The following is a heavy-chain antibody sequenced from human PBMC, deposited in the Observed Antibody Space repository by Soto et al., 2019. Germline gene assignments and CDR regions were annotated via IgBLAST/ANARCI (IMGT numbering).Heavy chain of an antibody. CDR1: GFTFSSYA. CDR3: AKDQHPMAHYYYMDV. V-gene: IGHV3-23*01. CDR2: ISGSGGST. J-gene: IGHJ6*03. D-gene: IGHD3-10*01. Sequence: AGGSLRLSCAASGFTFSSYAMSWVRQAPGKGLEWVSAISGSGGSTCYADSVKGRFTISRDNSKNTLYLQMNSLRAEDTAVYYCAKDQHPMAHYYYMDVWGKGTTVTVSS.